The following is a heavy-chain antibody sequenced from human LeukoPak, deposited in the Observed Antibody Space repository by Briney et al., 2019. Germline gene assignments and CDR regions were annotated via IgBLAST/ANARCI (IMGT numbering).Heavy chain of an antibody. CDR3: ASRFDWLLIFDY. J-gene: IGHJ4*02. CDR1: GYTLTELS. Sequence: ASVKVSCKVSGYTLTELSMHWVRQAPGKGREWMGGFDPEDGETIYAQKFQGRVTMSEDTSTDTAYMELSSLRSEDTAVYYCASRFDWLLIFDYWGQGTLVTVSS. CDR2: FDPEDGET. V-gene: IGHV1-24*01. D-gene: IGHD3-9*01.